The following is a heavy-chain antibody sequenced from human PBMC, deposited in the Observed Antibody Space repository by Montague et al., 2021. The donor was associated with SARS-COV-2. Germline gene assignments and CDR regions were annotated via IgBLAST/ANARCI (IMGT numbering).Heavy chain of an antibody. V-gene: IGHV3-23*01. CDR1: GFSFSNYA. J-gene: IGHJ5*01. Sequence: SLRLSCAASGFSFSNYAMNWVRQAPGRGLEWVSSISGSGGTTYYADSVEGRFMISRDNSKNTLYLQMNSLRAEDTAVYYRAKEGSDYYASGSYYTRLGWFDSWGQGTLVTVSS. CDR3: AKEGSDYYASGSYYTRLGWFDS. CDR2: ISGSGGTT. D-gene: IGHD3-10*01.